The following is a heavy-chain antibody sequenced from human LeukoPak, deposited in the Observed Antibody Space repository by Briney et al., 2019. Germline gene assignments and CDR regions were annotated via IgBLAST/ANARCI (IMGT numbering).Heavy chain of an antibody. CDR2: IKQDGSEE. CDR3: ARAGRFLEWLPDY. D-gene: IGHD3-3*01. J-gene: IGHJ4*02. Sequence: PGGSLRLSCAASGFTFSSYWMSWVRQAPGKGLEWVANIKQDGSEEYYVDSVKGRFTISRDNAKNSLYLQMNSLRAEDTAVYYCARAGRFLEWLPDYWGQGTLVTVSS. CDR1: GFTFSSYW. V-gene: IGHV3-7*01.